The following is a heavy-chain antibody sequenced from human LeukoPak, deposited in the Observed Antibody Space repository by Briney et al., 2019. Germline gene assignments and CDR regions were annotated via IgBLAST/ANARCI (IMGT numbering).Heavy chain of an antibody. J-gene: IGHJ5*02. CDR2: INTNTGNP. D-gene: IGHD3-10*01. Sequence: ASVKVSCKASGYTFTSNAINWVRQAPGQGLEWMGWINTNTGNPTYAQGFTGRFVFSLDTSVSTAYLQISSLKAEDTAVYYCARSTIAAWFGVGWFDPWGQGTLVTVSA. V-gene: IGHV7-4-1*02. CDR3: ARSTIAAWFGVGWFDP. CDR1: GYTFTSNA.